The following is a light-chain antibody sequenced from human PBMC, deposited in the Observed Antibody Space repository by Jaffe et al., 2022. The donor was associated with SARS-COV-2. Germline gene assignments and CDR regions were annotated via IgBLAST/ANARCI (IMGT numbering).Light chain of an antibody. CDR3: GTWDGSLTAWV. CDR1: SSNIGKYY. Sequence: QSVLTQPPSVSAAPGQKVTISCSGSSSNIGKYYVSWYQQLPGTAPKLLIYEDNKRPSGIPDRFSGSKSGTSATLGITGLQTGDEADYYCGTWDGSLTAWVFGGGTKLTV. J-gene: IGLJ3*02. CDR2: EDN. V-gene: IGLV1-51*02.